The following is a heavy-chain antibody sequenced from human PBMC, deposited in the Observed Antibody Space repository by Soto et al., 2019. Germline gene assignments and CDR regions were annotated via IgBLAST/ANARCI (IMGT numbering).Heavy chain of an antibody. Sequence: TEPLSLTCTVSGDSLSSSNYFWCLIRQPPGKGLEWIGTIFYSGSTYYNPSLKSRVTISVDTSKNQFSLRLISVTAADTALYYCARRYGWLYFDYWGQGSLVTVS. V-gene: IGHV4-39*01. CDR2: IFYSGST. CDR3: ARRYGWLYFDY. CDR1: GDSLSSSNYF. D-gene: IGHD6-19*01. J-gene: IGHJ4*02.